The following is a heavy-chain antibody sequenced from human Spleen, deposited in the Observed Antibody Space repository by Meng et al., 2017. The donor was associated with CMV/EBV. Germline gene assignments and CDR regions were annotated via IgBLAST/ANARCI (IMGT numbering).Heavy chain of an antibody. CDR2: IYYSGST. V-gene: IGHV4-59*01. CDR1: GGSISSYY. CDR3: ARKRITIFGVVTRAIDY. D-gene: IGHD3-3*01. Sequence: SETLSLTCTVSGGSISSYYWSWIRQPTGKGLEWIGYIYYSGSTNYNPSLKSRVTITVDTSKNKFSLKLSSVTAADTAVYYCARKRITIFGVVTRAIDYWGQGTLVTVSS. J-gene: IGHJ4*02.